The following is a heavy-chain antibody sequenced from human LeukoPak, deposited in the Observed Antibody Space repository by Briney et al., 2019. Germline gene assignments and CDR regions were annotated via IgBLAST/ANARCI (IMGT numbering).Heavy chain of an antibody. J-gene: IGHJ4*02. D-gene: IGHD3-22*01. CDR3: ARASPRDYYDSSGYYPHDY. CDR2: IYSGGST. CDR1: GFTFSSYA. Sequence: GGSLRLSCAASGFTFSSYAMSWVRQAPGKGLEWVSVIYSGGSTYYADSVKGRFTISRDNSKNTLYLQMNSLRAEDTAVYYCARASPRDYYDSSGYYPHDYWGQGTLVTVSS. V-gene: IGHV3-66*01.